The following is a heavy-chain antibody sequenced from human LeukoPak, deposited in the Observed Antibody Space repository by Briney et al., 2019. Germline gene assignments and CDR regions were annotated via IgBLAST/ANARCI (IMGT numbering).Heavy chain of an antibody. CDR3: AKEYDSGGYGANFDY. Sequence: GGSLRLSCAASGFTFSSYGMHWVRQAPGKGLEWVAVISYDGSNKYYADSVKGRFTISRDNSRNTMYLQMDSLRAEDTAVYYCAKEYDSGGYGANFDYWGQGTLVIVSS. CDR2: ISYDGSNK. CDR1: GFTFSSYG. J-gene: IGHJ4*02. V-gene: IGHV3-30*18. D-gene: IGHD3-10*01.